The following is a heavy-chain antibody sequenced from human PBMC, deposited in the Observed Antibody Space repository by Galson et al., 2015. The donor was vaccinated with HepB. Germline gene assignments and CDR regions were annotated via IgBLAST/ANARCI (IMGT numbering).Heavy chain of an antibody. V-gene: IGHV4-59*12. J-gene: IGHJ4*02. CDR1: GGSISSYY. Sequence: ETLSLTCTVSGGSISSYYWSWIRQPPGKGLEWIGYIYYNGRTSYNPSLKSRVTISIDTSRNQFPLKLSSVTAADTAVYYCATGSGYYDYWGQGKLVTVSS. CDR3: ATGSGYYDY. D-gene: IGHD3-3*01. CDR2: IYYNGRT.